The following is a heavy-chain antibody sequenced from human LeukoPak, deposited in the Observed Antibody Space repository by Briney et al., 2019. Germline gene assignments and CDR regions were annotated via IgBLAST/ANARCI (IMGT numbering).Heavy chain of an antibody. CDR3: ASLISAVGTPYYLDY. Sequence: GESLKISCKGSGYSFTSYWIGWVRQMPGKGLEWMGIIYPGDSDTRYSPSFQGQVTISADKSISTAYLQWSSLKASDTAMYYCASLISAVGTPYYLDYWGQGTLVTVSS. CDR1: GYSFTSYW. J-gene: IGHJ4*02. CDR2: IYPGDSDT. V-gene: IGHV5-51*01. D-gene: IGHD6-13*01.